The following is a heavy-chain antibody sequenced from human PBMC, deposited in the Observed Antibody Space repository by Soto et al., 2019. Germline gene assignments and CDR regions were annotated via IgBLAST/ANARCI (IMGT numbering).Heavy chain of an antibody. J-gene: IGHJ4*01. Sequence: PGGSLRLSCAVSGFTFSTYAMNWVRQAPGKGLEWLSLISGSGSGTYYADSVKGRFTISRDNSENTLYLQMNSLRAEDTAVYYCANGQGDSRMGASRGFANWGHETLVAASS. CDR1: GFTFSTYA. V-gene: IGHV3-23*01. CDR3: ANGQGDSRMGASRGFAN. CDR2: ISGSGSGT. D-gene: IGHD1-26*01.